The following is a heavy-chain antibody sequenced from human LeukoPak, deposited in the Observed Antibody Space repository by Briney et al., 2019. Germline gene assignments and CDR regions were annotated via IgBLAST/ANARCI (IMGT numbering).Heavy chain of an antibody. CDR2: INPSGGST. V-gene: IGHV1-46*01. CDR3: ARGWAYYYGSGSYYAFDI. Sequence: ASVKVSCKASGYTFTSYYMHWVRQAPGQGLEWMGIINPSGGSTSYAQKFQGRVTMTRNTSISTAYMELSSLRSEDTAVYYCARGWAYYYGSGSYYAFDIWGQGTMVTVSS. CDR1: GYTFTSYY. D-gene: IGHD3-10*01. J-gene: IGHJ3*02.